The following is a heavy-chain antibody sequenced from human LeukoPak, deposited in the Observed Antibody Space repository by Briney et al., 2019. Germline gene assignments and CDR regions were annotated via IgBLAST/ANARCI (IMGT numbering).Heavy chain of an antibody. V-gene: IGHV4-59*01. Sequence: PSETLSLTCTVSGGSISSYYWSWIRQPPGKGLEWIGYIYYSGSTNYNPSLKSRVTISVDTSKNQFSLKLSSVTAADTAVYYCARDIGRSGLDNWFDPWGQGTLVTVSS. CDR1: GGSISSYY. CDR3: ARDIGRSGLDNWFDP. J-gene: IGHJ5*02. D-gene: IGHD3-22*01. CDR2: IYYSGST.